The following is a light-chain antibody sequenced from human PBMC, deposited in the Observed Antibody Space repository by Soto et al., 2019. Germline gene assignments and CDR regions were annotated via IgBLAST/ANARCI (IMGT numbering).Light chain of an antibody. Sequence: QSVLTQPASVSGSPGQSITISCTRTSSDVGSYDLVSWYQQHPGKAPKLMIYEVSKRPSGVSNRFSGSKSGNTASLTIAGLQAEDEADYYCCSYAGSRTYVFGTGTKVTVL. CDR2: EVS. J-gene: IGLJ1*01. CDR1: SSDVGSYDL. V-gene: IGLV2-23*02. CDR3: CSYAGSRTYV.